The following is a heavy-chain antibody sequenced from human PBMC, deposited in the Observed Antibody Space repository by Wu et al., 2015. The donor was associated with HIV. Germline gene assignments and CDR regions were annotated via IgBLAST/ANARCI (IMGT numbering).Heavy chain of an antibody. CDR2: IKPSGGST. CDR3: ARAHLDIVAVIAAPEDTGYFNY. CDR1: GYTFTSYG. D-gene: IGHD2-15*01. Sequence: QVQLVQSGAEVKKPGASVKVSCKASGYTFTSYGISWVRQAPGQGLEWMGIIKPSGGSTGYAEKFQGRITMTRDTSTSTVYMELSSLRSEDTAVYYCARAHLDIVAVIAAPEDTGYFNYWGQGTLITVSS. J-gene: IGHJ4*02. V-gene: IGHV1-46*01.